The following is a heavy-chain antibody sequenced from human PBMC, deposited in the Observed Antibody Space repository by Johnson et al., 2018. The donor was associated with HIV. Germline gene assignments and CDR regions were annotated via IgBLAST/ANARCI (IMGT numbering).Heavy chain of an antibody. Sequence: VQLVEFGGGLVQPGGSLRLSCAASGFTVSSNYMSWVRQAPGKGLEWVSVIYSGGSTYYADSVKGRFTISRDNSKNTLYLQMNSLRAEDTAVYYCARSQVAATSEGAFDIWGQGTMVTVSS. CDR2: IYSGGST. J-gene: IGHJ3*02. V-gene: IGHV3-66*01. CDR3: ARSQVAATSEGAFDI. D-gene: IGHD2-15*01. CDR1: GFTVSSNY.